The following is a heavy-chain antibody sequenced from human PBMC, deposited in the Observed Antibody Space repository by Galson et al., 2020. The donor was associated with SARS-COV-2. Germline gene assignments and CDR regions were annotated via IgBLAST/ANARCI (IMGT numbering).Heavy chain of an antibody. Sequence: MSIYCEAHGSNSSTHAMTCVRQAPGNWLECLAVLPYDRSNNYYADSVKGRFTLSRDNSKNTLYLQMNSLRAEDTAVYYCAAELVDAFDIWGHGTMVTVPS. CDR1: GSNSSTHA. CDR2: LPYDRSNN. D-gene: IGHD2-15*01. J-gene: IGHJ3*02. V-gene: IGHV3-30*01. CDR3: AAELVDAFDI.